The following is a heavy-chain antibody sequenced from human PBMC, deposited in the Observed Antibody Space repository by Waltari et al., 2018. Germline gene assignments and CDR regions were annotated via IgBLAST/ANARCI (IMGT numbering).Heavy chain of an antibody. D-gene: IGHD3-16*01. CDR1: GGSISTSSYY. CDR3: ASLPYDYVWGSPPYYFDY. V-gene: IGHV4-39*01. J-gene: IGHJ4*02. Sequence: QLQLQESGPGLMKPSETLSLTCTVSGGSISTSSYYWGWIRQPPGKGLEWIGSIYYSGSTYYNPSLKSRVTISVDTSKNQFSLKLSSVTAADTAVYYCASLPYDYVWGSPPYYFDYWGQGTLVTVSS. CDR2: IYYSGST.